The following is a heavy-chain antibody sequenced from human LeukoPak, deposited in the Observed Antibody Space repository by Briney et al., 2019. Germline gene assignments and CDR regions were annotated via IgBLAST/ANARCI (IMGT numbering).Heavy chain of an antibody. D-gene: IGHD3-9*01. CDR2: ISYGGSNK. V-gene: IGHV3-30*04. CDR1: GFTFSSYA. CDR3: VRDFTEILTGYPL. J-gene: IGHJ4*02. Sequence: PGRSLRLSCAAAGFTFSSYATHWGREAPDEGVEWVAVISYGGSNKYYADSVKGRFTISTDNTKKTLYLKMNSRTQEDTAFYYGVRDFTEILTGYPLWGQGTLVTVSS.